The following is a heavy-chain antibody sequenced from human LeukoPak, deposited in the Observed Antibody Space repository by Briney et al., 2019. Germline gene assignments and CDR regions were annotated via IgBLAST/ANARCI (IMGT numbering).Heavy chain of an antibody. Sequence: GGSLRLSCAASAFIFSNYDMHWVRHVPGKGLEWVSGMGVAGDTYYRGSVKGRFTISREKAKNSLYLQMNSLRAGDTAVYYCTRGRSFSSGWYLDYDMDVWGQGTTVTVSS. J-gene: IGHJ6*02. CDR3: TRGRSFSSGWYLDYDMDV. CDR1: AFIFSNYD. V-gene: IGHV3-13*01. D-gene: IGHD6-19*01. CDR2: MGVAGDT.